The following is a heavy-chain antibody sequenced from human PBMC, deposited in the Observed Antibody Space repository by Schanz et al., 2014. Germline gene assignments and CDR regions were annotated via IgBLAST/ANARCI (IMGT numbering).Heavy chain of an antibody. CDR2: ISTSSGYI. CDR1: GIDFSSYS. CDR3: ARENLNWEAFDI. D-gene: IGHD7-27*01. V-gene: IGHV3-21*04. Sequence: EVHLVESGGGLVQPGGSLRLSCAASGIDFSSYSMNWVRQAPGKGLEWVSTISTSSGYIYYADSVNGRFTISRDNGQNSLYLQMNSLRGEDTAVYYCARENLNWEAFDIWGQGTMVTVSS. J-gene: IGHJ3*02.